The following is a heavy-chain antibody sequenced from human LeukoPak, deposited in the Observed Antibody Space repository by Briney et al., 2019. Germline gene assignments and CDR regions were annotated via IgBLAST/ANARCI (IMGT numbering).Heavy chain of an antibody. CDR3: ARGSGDSSGYLGY. Sequence: PSETLSLTCTVSGGSISSSSYYWGWIHQPPGKGLEWIGSIYYSGSTYYNPSLKSRVTISVDTSKNQFSLKLSSVTAADTAVYYCARGSGDSSGYLGYWGQGTLVTVSS. CDR1: GGSISSSSYY. V-gene: IGHV4-39*07. D-gene: IGHD3-22*01. J-gene: IGHJ4*02. CDR2: IYYSGST.